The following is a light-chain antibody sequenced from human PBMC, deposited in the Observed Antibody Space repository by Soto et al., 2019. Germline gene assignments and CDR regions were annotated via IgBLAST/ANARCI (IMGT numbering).Light chain of an antibody. V-gene: IGKV1-39*01. J-gene: IGKJ3*01. CDR1: QNIYSN. CDR3: QQSYGAPFT. CDR2: DAS. Sequence: IQVTQSPSSLSASVGNRVAISCRASQNIYSNINWYQHKPGKVPKLLIYDASTLQSGVPSRFSGSGSGTEFTLTISGLQPEDFATYYCQQSYGAPFTFGPGTKVDV.